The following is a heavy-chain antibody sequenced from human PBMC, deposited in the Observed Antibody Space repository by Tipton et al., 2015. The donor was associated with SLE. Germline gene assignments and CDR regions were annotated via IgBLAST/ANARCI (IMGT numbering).Heavy chain of an antibody. Sequence: QSGAEVKKPGASVKVSCKASGYTFTSYYMHWVRQAPGQGLEWMGIINPSDGSTSYAQKFQGRVTMTRDTSTSTVYMELSSLRSEDTAVYYCARDGGYCSSTSCYTGGYFDYWGQGTLVTVSS. CDR3: ARDGGYCSSTSCYTGGYFDY. CDR2: INPSDGST. J-gene: IGHJ4*02. CDR1: GYTFTSYY. V-gene: IGHV1-46*01. D-gene: IGHD2-2*02.